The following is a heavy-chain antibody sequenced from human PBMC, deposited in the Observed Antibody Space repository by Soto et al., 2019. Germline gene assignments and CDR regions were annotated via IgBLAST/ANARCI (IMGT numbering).Heavy chain of an antibody. D-gene: IGHD3-10*01. V-gene: IGHV1-18*01. CDR3: AREGLLWFGETRASYYYYGMDV. J-gene: IGHJ6*02. CDR1: GYTFTSYG. Sequence: QVQLVQSGAEVKKPGASVKVSCKASGYTFTSYGISWVRQAPGQGLEWMGWISAYNGNTNYAQKLQGRVTMTTDTSTSTAYMELRSLRSDDTAVYYCAREGLLWFGETRASYYYYGMDVWGQGTTVTVSS. CDR2: ISAYNGNT.